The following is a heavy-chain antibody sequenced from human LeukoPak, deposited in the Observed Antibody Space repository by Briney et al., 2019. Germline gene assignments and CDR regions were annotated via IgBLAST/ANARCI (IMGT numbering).Heavy chain of an antibody. CDR2: IYSGGST. Sequence: GGSLRLSCAASGFTLSSNYMSWVRQAPGKGLEWASVIYSGGSTYYADSVKGRFTISRDNSKNTLYLQMNSLRAEDTAVYYCARGEYQLPQGNWGQGTLVTVSS. D-gene: IGHD2-2*01. V-gene: IGHV3-66*02. CDR1: GFTLSSNY. CDR3: ARGEYQLPQGN. J-gene: IGHJ4*02.